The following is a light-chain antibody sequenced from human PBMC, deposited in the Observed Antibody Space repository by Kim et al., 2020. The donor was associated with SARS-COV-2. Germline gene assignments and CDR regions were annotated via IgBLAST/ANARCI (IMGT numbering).Light chain of an antibody. CDR2: DST. CDR1: TGPVTSGHF. J-gene: IGLJ3*02. Sequence: PGGTGTLPLCSRTGPVTSGHFPYRFQQKPGHGPKTLIYDSTSKHSWTPARFSGSLLGGKAALTLSGAQPEDEADYYCWLSHSGVRVFGGGTQLTVL. V-gene: IGLV7-46*01. CDR3: WLSHSGVRV.